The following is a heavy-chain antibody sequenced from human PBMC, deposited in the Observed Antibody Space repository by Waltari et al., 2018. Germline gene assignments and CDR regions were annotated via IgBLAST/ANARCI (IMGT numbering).Heavy chain of an antibody. CDR3: AKEAPYSSSSSDAFDI. D-gene: IGHD6-6*01. V-gene: IGHV1-24*01. J-gene: IGHJ3*02. CDR2: FDPEEEET. Sequence: QVQLVQSGAEVKKPGASMKVSCKVSGYTLTELSMHWVRQAPGKGLEWVGVFDPEEEETITETRSKGRVTITEETSTDTAYMELGSLRSEDTAVYYCAKEAPYSSSSSDAFDIWGQGTMVTVSS. CDR1: GYTLTELS.